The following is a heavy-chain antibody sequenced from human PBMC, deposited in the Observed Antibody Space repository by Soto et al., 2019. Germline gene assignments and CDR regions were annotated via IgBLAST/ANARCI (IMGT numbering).Heavy chain of an antibody. CDR1: GFTFRRYA. V-gene: IGHV3-7*03. D-gene: IGHD2-2*01. CDR3: TTHKLYCSSTSCYGRFDY. J-gene: IGHJ4*02. Sequence: GGGLRLSCAASGFTFRRYAMYCVRPTPGEGRQWVGNIEQAGSEKYYVDSVKGRFTISRDNAKNSLYLQMNSLKTEDTAVYYCTTHKLYCSSTSCYGRFDYWGQGTLVTVSS. CDR2: IEQAGSEK.